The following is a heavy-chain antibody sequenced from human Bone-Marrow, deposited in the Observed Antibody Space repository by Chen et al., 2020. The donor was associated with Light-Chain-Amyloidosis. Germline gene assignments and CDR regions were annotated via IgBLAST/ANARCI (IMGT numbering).Heavy chain of an antibody. CDR3: ARRRDGYNFDY. J-gene: IGHJ4*02. Sequence: EVQLEQSGPEVKKPGESLQISCKGSGYTFPNYWSGWVRQMPGKGLEWMGVIYPDDSDARYRPSFEGQVTISADKSITTAYLQWRSLKASDTAMYYCARRRDGYNFDYWGQGTLVTVSS. CDR2: IYPDDSDA. CDR1: GYTFPNYW. V-gene: IGHV5-51*01. D-gene: IGHD5-12*01.